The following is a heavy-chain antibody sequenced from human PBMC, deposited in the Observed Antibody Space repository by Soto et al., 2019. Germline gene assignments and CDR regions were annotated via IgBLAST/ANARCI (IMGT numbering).Heavy chain of an antibody. D-gene: IGHD3-22*01. V-gene: IGHV3-49*03. J-gene: IGHJ5*01. CDR3: TRDDPWGYYYSSVPGNRFDY. Sequence: PGGSLRLSCTASGFTFGDYAMSWFRQAPGKGLEWVGFIRSKAYGGTTEYAASVKGRFTISRDDSKSIAYLQMNSLKTEDTAVYYCTRDDPWGYYYSSVPGNRFDYWGRGTLVTVSS. CDR1: GFTFGDYA. CDR2: IRSKAYGGTT.